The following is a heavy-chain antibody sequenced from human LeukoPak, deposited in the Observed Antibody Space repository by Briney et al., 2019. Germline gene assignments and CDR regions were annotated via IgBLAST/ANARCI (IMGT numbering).Heavy chain of an antibody. D-gene: IGHD6-13*01. J-gene: IGHJ4*02. CDR2: IYASGST. Sequence: SETLSPTCTVSGGSISSYYWSWIRQPAGKGLEWIGRIYASGSTDYNPFLKSRVTISVDKSKNQFSLRLSSVTAADTAVYYCARDRGRIVAAGAFDYWGQGALVTVSS. CDR3: ARDRGRIVAAGAFDY. V-gene: IGHV4-4*07. CDR1: GGSISSYY.